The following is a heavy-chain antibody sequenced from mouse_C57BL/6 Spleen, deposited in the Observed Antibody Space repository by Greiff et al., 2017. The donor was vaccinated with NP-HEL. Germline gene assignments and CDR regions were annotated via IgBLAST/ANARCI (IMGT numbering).Heavy chain of an antibody. D-gene: IGHD2-1*01. Sequence: DVMLVESGGGLVQPGGSLSLSCAASGFTFTDYYMSWVRQPPGKALEWLGFIRNKANGYTTEYSASVKGRFTISRDNSQSILYLQMNALRAEDSATYYCARYYGNYALDYWGQGTSVTVSS. CDR2: IRNKANGYTT. J-gene: IGHJ4*01. CDR1: GFTFTDYY. V-gene: IGHV7-3*01. CDR3: ARYYGNYALDY.